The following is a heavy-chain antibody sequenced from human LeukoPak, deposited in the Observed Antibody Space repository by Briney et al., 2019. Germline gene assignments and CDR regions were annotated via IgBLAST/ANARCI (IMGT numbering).Heavy chain of an antibody. J-gene: IGHJ5*02. CDR1: GFTFSSNW. V-gene: IGHV3-7*01. Sequence: GGSLRLSCAASGFTFSSNWMSWVRQAPGKGLEWVGNIQPDGSEQYPVDSVKGRFTISRDNARNSLFLQMNSLRVEDTAVYNCASQSYARFDPWGQGTLVTVSS. CDR3: ASQSYARFDP. CDR2: IQPDGSEQ. D-gene: IGHD3-16*01.